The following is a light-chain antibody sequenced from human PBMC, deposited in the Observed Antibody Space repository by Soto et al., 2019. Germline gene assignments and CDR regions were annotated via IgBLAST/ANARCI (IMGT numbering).Light chain of an antibody. CDR3: SSYTNSNTWV. CDR2: EVS. Sequence: SALTQPASVSASPGQSITVSCTGTGSDVGGYNYVSWYQQHPGKAPKVMIYEVSKRPSGVSNRFSGSKSGNTASLTISGLQAEDEADYYCSSYTNSNTWVFGGGTKLTVL. CDR1: GSDVGGYNY. J-gene: IGLJ3*02. V-gene: IGLV2-14*01.